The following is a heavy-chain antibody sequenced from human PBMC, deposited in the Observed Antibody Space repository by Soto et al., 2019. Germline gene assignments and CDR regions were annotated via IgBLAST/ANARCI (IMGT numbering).Heavy chain of an antibody. CDR3: ASPTGTPTYGMDV. J-gene: IGHJ6*02. D-gene: IGHD4-17*01. CDR2: ISRSGSTI. CDR1: GFTFSDYY. V-gene: IGHV3-11*01. Sequence: QVQLVESGGGLVKPGGSLRLSCAASGFTFSDYYMSWIRQAPGKGLEWVSYISRSGSTIYYADSVKGRFTISRDNAKNSLYMNKNSVRAEAEDVYYCASPTGTPTYGMDVWGQGATVTVSS.